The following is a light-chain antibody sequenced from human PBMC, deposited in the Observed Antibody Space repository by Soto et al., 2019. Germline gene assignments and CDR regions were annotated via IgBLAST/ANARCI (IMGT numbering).Light chain of an antibody. CDR2: GAS. Sequence: EIVWTTTHGTLSLSHGERATLSCRASQSVSSSYLAWYQQKPGQAPRLLIYGASSRATGIPDRFSGSGSGTDFTLTISRLEPEDFAVYYCQQRSHWPRTFGQGTKVDIK. CDR1: QSVSSSY. CDR3: QQRSHWPRT. V-gene: IGKV3D-20*02. J-gene: IGKJ1*01.